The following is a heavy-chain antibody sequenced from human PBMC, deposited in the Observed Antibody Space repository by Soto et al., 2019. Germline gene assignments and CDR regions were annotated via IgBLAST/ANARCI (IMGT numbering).Heavy chain of an antibody. CDR3: ARAHFGTVTLFDY. D-gene: IGHD4-17*01. V-gene: IGHV4-30-4*01. CDR1: GGSISSGDYY. CDR2: IYYSGST. J-gene: IGHJ4*02. Sequence: SETLSLTCTVSGGSISSGDYYWSWIRQPPGKGLEWIGYIYYSGSTYYNPSLKSRVTISVDTSKNQFSLKLSSVTAADTAVYYCARAHFGTVTLFDYWGQGNLVTVSS.